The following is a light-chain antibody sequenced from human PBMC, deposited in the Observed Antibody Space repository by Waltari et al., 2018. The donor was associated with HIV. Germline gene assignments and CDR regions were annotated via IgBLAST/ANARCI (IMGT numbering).Light chain of an antibody. CDR2: TNN. CDR3: AAWDDSLDGVV. J-gene: IGLJ2*01. Sequence: QSVLTQPPSASGTPGQRVTISCSGSSSNIGSNAVNWYQQLPRTAPKLLIYTNNQRPSWVPDRFSGSKSGTSASLAISGLQSEDEADYYCAAWDDSLDGVVFGGGTKLTVL. V-gene: IGLV1-44*01. CDR1: SSNIGSNA.